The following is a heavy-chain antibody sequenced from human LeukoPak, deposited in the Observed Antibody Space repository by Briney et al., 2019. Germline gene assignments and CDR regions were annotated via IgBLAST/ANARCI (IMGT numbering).Heavy chain of an antibody. D-gene: IGHD3-10*01. CDR1: GFTFSSYE. V-gene: IGHV3-48*03. CDR2: ISSSGSTI. J-gene: IGHJ4*02. CDR3: ARVPRITMVRGVFDY. Sequence: GGSLRLSRAASGFTFSSYEMNWVRQAPGKGPEWVSYISSSGSTIYYADSVKGRFTISRDNAKNSLYLQMNSLRAEDTAVYYCARVPRITMVRGVFDYWGQGTLVTVSS.